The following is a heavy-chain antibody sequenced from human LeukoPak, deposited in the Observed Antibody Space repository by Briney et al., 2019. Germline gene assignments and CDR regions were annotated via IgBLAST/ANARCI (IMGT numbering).Heavy chain of an antibody. D-gene: IGHD1-26*01. Sequence: PSQTLSLTCTVSGGSISSYYTSWIRHPPGKGLEWMVYIYYSGISSYNTSLKSRLTVSVDAYKNQFSLKLSSVTAADTAVYYCASFKVGHDAFDIWGQGTMVTVSS. CDR1: GGSISSYY. CDR3: ASFKVGHDAFDI. CDR2: IYYSGIS. J-gene: IGHJ3*02. V-gene: IGHV4-59*01.